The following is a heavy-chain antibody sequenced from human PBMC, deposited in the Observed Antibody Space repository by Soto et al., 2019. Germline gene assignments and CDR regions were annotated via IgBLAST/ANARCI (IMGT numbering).Heavy chain of an antibody. CDR2: INPNSGGT. Sequence: ASVKVSCKASGYTFTGYYMHWVRQAPGQGLEWMGWINPNSGGTNYAQKFQGWVTMTRDTSISTAYMELSRLRSDDTAVYYCARDPVSGSYYNYYYVMDVWGQGTTVTVSS. J-gene: IGHJ6*02. CDR3: ARDPVSGSYYNYYYVMDV. CDR1: GYTFTGYY. D-gene: IGHD3-10*01. V-gene: IGHV1-2*04.